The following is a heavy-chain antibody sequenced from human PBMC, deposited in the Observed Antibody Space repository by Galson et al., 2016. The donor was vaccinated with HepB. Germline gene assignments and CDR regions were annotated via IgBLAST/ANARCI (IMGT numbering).Heavy chain of an antibody. J-gene: IGHJ4*02. Sequence: SLRLSCAASGFTFSSYSMAWIRQPPGKGLEWVSSISSSSSYIHYADSVRGRFTISRDITKNSLYLQMNSLRVEGTAVYYCARGWDTSGWNIGYWGQGTLVTVSS. CDR1: GFTFSSYS. CDR2: ISSSSSYI. V-gene: IGHV3-21*01. CDR3: ARGWDTSGWNIGY. D-gene: IGHD6-19*01.